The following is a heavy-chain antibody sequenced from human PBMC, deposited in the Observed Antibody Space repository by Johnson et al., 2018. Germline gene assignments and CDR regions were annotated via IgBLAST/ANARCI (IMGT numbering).Heavy chain of an antibody. CDR2: IKEDGREK. CDR3: ARNHACGRANYYYYGMDV. CDR1: GFTFSSYW. V-gene: IGHV3-7*01. J-gene: IGHJ6*02. D-gene: IGHD1-14*01. Sequence: VQLVESGGGLVQPGGSLRLSCVASGFTFSSYWMSWVRQAPGKGLEWVAHIKEDGREKYSVDSVKGRFTISRDNAINSLYLQMNSLRAEDTAVYFCARNHACGRANYYYYGMDVWGQGTTFTVSS.